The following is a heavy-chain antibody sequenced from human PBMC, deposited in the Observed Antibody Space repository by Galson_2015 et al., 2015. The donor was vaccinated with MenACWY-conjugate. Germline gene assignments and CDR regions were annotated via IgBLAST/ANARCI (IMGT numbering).Heavy chain of an antibody. J-gene: IGHJ2*01. V-gene: IGHV3-13*05. Sequence: SLRLSCAASGFTFSSYDMHWVRQATGKGLEWVSAIGTAGDPYYPGSVKGRFTISGENAKNSLYLQMNSLRAGDTAVYYCARGEGATITRDYWYFDLWGRGTLVTVSS. D-gene: IGHD5-12*01. CDR1: GFTFSSYD. CDR3: ARGEGATITRDYWYFDL. CDR2: IGTAGDP.